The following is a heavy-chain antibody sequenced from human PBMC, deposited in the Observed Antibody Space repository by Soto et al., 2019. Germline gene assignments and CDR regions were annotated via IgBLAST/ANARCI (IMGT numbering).Heavy chain of an antibody. CDR3: ARDFSTGYDLGY. Sequence: QVQLVQSGAEVKKPGGSVKVACTASGYTFTSYGISWVRQAPGQGLEWMGWFSTYSGKTYYGQKFESRVTMTTDTSTRTVYMELRSLRSDDTAVYYCARDFSTGYDLGYWGQGTLVTVSP. J-gene: IGHJ4*02. CDR2: FSTYSGKT. V-gene: IGHV1-18*01. CDR1: GYTFTSYG. D-gene: IGHD5-12*01.